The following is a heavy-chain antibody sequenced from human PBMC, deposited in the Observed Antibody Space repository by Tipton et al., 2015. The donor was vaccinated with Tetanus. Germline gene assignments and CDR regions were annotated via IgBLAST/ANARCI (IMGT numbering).Heavy chain of an antibody. CDR1: GASTRDFY. CDR3: ARHLYGYWFDP. Sequence: TLSLTCSVSGASTRDFYWSWIRQPAGKRLEWIASIYFEGSTYYSPSLKSRVTIAVDRSQNVFSLNLTSVTAADTAVYYCARHLYGYWFDPWGQGALVTVSS. CDR2: IYFEGST. D-gene: IGHD3-10*01. V-gene: IGHV4-39*01. J-gene: IGHJ5*02.